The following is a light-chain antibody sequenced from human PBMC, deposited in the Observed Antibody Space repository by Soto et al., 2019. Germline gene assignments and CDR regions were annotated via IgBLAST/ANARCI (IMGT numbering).Light chain of an antibody. Sequence: QSALTQPASVSGSPGQSITISCTGTSSDVGGYNYVSWYQQHPGKVPKLMIYEVSYRPSGVSNRFSGSKSGNTASLTISGLHAEDEADYYCTSSTTISTLAFGGGTKLTVL. V-gene: IGLV2-14*01. J-gene: IGLJ3*02. CDR2: EVS. CDR1: SSDVGGYNY. CDR3: TSSTTISTLA.